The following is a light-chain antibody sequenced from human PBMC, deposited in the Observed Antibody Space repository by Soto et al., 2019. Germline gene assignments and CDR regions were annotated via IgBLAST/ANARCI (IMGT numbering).Light chain of an antibody. J-gene: IGKJ2*01. CDR3: QQYNSYPYT. CDR2: DAS. CDR1: QSISSW. Sequence: DIQMTQSPSTLSASVGDRVTITCRASQSISSWLAWYQQKPGKAPKLLIYDASSLESGVPSRFSGSGSGTEFTLTISRLQADDFANYYCQQYNSYPYTFGQGTTLEIK. V-gene: IGKV1-5*01.